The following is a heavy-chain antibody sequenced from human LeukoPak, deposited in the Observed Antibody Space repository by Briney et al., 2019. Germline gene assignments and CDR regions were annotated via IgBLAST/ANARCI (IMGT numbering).Heavy chain of an antibody. J-gene: IGHJ6*03. V-gene: IGHV3-21*01. CDR1: GFTFSSYG. Sequence: GGSLRLSCAASGFTFSSYGMHWVRQAPGKGLEWVSSISGSGSYRYYADSVQGRFTISRDNAKNSLYLQMNSLRAEDTAVYFCAREPDMDVWGKGTTVTISS. CDR2: ISGSGSYR. CDR3: AREPDMDV.